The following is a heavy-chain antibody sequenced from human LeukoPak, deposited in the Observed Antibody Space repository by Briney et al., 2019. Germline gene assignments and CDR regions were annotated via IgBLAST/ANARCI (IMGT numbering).Heavy chain of an antibody. J-gene: IGHJ4*02. Sequence: SETLSLTCTVSGYSISSGHYWGWIRQPPGKGLEWIGSIYHRGTTYYNPSLKRRVTISVETSENRFSLKVNSLTAADTAVYFCARGSRTGGSPLDYWGQGIRVIVSS. V-gene: IGHV4-38-2*02. CDR3: ARGSRTGGSPLDY. CDR2: IYHRGTT. D-gene: IGHD3/OR15-3a*01. CDR1: GYSISSGHY.